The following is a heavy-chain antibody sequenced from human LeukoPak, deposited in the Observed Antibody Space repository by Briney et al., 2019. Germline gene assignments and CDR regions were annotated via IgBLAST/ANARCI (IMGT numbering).Heavy chain of an antibody. J-gene: IGHJ4*02. D-gene: IGHD3-22*01. CDR1: GFSFSDYY. Sequence: GGSLRLSCAASGFSFSDYYMSWIRQAPGKGLEWVSYISNSGSDTNYADSVKGRFTISRDNAKNSLYLQMNSLRAEDTAVYYCARDFRTRDSSGYYFYCFDYWGQGTLVTVSS. V-gene: IGHV3-11*06. CDR2: ISNSGSDT. CDR3: ARDFRTRDSSGYYFYCFDY.